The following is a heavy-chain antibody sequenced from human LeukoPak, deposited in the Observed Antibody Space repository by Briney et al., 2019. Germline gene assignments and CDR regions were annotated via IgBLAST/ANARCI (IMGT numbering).Heavy chain of an antibody. CDR3: ARGTIFGVVGRAFDY. J-gene: IGHJ4*02. CDR1: GGSISSGSYY. D-gene: IGHD3-3*01. CDR2: IYTSGST. Sequence: SQTLSLTCTVSGGSISSGSYYWSWLRQPAGKGLEWIGRIYTSGSTNYNPSLKGRVTISVDTSKNQFSLKLSSVTAADTAVYYCARGTIFGVVGRAFDYWGQGTLVTVSS. V-gene: IGHV4-61*02.